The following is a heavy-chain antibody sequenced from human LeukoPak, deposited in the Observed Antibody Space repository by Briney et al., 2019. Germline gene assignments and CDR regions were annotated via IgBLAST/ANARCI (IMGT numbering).Heavy chain of an antibody. CDR3: AKDVRTGDNGFDV. J-gene: IGHJ3*01. Sequence: GGSLRLSCAASGFTFSSYGMHWVRQAPGKGLEWVAFIRYDGSNKYYADSVKGRFTMSRDNSKNTLYMQMHSLRAEDTAAYYCAKDVRTGDNGFDVWGQGTMVTVSS. V-gene: IGHV3-30*02. CDR2: IRYDGSNK. CDR1: GFTFSSYG. D-gene: IGHD7-27*01.